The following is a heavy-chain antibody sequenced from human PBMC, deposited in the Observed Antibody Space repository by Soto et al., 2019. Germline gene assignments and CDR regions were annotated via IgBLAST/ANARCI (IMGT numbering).Heavy chain of an antibody. Sequence: QVQLVQSGAEVKKPGSSVKVSCKASGGTFSSYAISWVRQAPGQGLEWMGGIIPICGTANYAQKFQGRVTMTADESTSTAYMELSSRRSEDTAVYYCARDEDIVVVPAAQYYYGMDVWGQGTTVTVSS. CDR1: GGTFSSYA. D-gene: IGHD2-2*01. J-gene: IGHJ6*02. CDR3: ARDEDIVVVPAAQYYYGMDV. V-gene: IGHV1-69*01. CDR2: IIPICGTA.